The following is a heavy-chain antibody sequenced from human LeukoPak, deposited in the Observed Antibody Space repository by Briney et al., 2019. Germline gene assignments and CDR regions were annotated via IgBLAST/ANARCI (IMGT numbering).Heavy chain of an antibody. Sequence: SETLSLTCTVSGVSISNYYWGWIRQAPGKGLEWIGYIYYSGSTNYNPSLKSRVTISVDTSKNQFSLKLSSVTAADTAVYYCARGGWFDPWGQGTLVTVSS. J-gene: IGHJ5*02. CDR3: ARGGWFDP. V-gene: IGHV4-59*12. CDR1: GVSISNYY. D-gene: IGHD3-16*01. CDR2: IYYSGST.